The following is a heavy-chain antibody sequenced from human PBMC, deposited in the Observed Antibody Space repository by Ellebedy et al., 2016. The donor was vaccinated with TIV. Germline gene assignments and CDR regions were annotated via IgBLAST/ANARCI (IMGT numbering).Heavy chain of an antibody. CDR2: IYPGDSDP. V-gene: IGHV5-51*01. CDR1: GYMFSTYW. D-gene: IGHD3-10*01. J-gene: IGHJ6*02. CDR3: ARRMGRGLKGKFPLDV. Sequence: GESLKISCEGSGYMFSTYWIAWVRQMPGKGLEWMGIIYPGDSDPTYSPSFLGQVTMSVDKSINTVYLQWNSLKASDTAMYYCARRMGRGLKGKFPLDVWGQGTTVIVSS.